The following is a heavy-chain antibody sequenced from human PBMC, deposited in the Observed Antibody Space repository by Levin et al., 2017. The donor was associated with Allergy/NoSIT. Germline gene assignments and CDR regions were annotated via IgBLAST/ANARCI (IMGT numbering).Heavy chain of an antibody. CDR1: GVSISRSYNH. V-gene: IGHV4-39*07. Sequence: SETLSLTCNVSGVSISRSYNHWAWVRQPPGKGLEWIGNVYYSGNTFYNPTLQSRVTISVDTSRNEFSLRLRSVAAADTAVYYCASLTEPVGSYYYHHMDVWDHGTTVIVS. CDR2: VYYSGNT. D-gene: IGHD6-13*01. J-gene: IGHJ6*02. CDR3: ASLTEPVGSYYYHHMDV.